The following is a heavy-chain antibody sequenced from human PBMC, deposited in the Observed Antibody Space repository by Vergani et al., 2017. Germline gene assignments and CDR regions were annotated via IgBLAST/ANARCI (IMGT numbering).Heavy chain of an antibody. CDR3: TLPGYDSSGYYPSYYYYGMDV. D-gene: IGHD3-22*01. V-gene: IGHV3-15*01. J-gene: IGHJ6*02. CDR2: IKSKTDGGTT. Sequence: EVQLVESGGGLVKPGGSLRLSCAASGFTFSNAWMSWVRQAPGKGLEWVGRIKSKTDGGTTDYAAPVKGRFTISRDDSKNTLYLQMNSLKTEDTAVYYCTLPGYDSSGYYPSYYYYGMDVWGQGTTVTVSS. CDR1: GFTFSNAW.